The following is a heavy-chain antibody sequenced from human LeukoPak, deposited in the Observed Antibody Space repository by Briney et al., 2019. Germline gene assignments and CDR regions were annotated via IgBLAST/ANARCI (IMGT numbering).Heavy chain of an antibody. CDR1: GFTFSSYA. V-gene: IGHV3-23*01. D-gene: IGHD2-15*01. CDR2: ISGSGGST. J-gene: IGHJ6*03. CDR3: AKEVVVAATLFGYYYYMDV. Sequence: HAGGSLRLSCAASGFTFSSYAMSWVRQAPGKGLEWVSAISGSGGSTYYADSVKGRFTISRDNSKNTLYLQMNSLRAEDTAVYCCAKEVVVAATLFGYYYYMDVWGKGTTVTVSS.